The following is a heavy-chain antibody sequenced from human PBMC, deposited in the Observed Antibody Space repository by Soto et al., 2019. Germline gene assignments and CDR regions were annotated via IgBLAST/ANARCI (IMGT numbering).Heavy chain of an antibody. Sequence: GALRLSCAASGFTFSDHYMDWVRQAPGKGLEWVGRIKNKADNYTTQYAASVKGRFTISRDDAHDSLFLEMSSLTTDDTAVYYCTRVRLGAPTRYFDNRGQGALVTVS. V-gene: IGHV3-72*01. D-gene: IGHD2-15*01. CDR2: IKNKADNYTT. CDR3: TRVRLGAPTRYFDN. J-gene: IGHJ4*02. CDR1: GFTFSDHY.